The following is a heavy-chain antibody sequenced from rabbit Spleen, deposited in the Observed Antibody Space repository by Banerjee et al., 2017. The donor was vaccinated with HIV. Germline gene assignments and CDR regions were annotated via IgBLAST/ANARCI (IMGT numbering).Heavy chain of an antibody. CDR1: GFDLTNGYY. CDR2: INGNSGGAT. V-gene: IGHV1S45*01. J-gene: IGHJ4*01. D-gene: IGHD8-1*01. CDR3: ARDYYTSGTGDFDL. Sequence: QEQLEESGGDLVKPEGSLTLTCTASGFDLTNGYYMCWVRQAPGKGLEWIACINGNSGGATYYASWAKGRFTISKTSSTTVTLQMTSLTAADTATYFCARDYYTSGTGDFDLWGPGTLVTVS.